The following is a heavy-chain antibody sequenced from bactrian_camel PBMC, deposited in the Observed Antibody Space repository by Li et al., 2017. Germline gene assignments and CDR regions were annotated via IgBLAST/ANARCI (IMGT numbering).Heavy chain of an antibody. J-gene: IGHJ4*01. CDR1: RYLANTNC. CDR3: AAGIWTWRGCAWSESDLYTY. V-gene: IGHV3S54*01. D-gene: IGHD1*01. CDR2: INTNSGYR. Sequence: HVQLVESGGGSVQAGGSLRLSCVSSRYLANTNCMVWFRQAPGKEREGVARINTNSGYRDYPASVRGRFTISLDNAKNTLYLQMNALKPEDTAMYYCAAGIWTWRGCAWSESDLYTYWGQGTQVTVS.